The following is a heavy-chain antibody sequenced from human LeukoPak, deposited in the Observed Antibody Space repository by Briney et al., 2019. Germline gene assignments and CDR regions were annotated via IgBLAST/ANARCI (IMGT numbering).Heavy chain of an antibody. J-gene: IGHJ4*02. Sequence: GGSLRLSCAASGFSFSNDAMSWVCQAPGKGLGWVSSISVSGGSTYYADSVKGRFTISRNTSKYALYLQMNSLSAEDTALYYCAKDPSSHDCWSGYFFHYWGQGTPVTVSS. CDR2: ISVSGGST. CDR1: GFSFSNDA. D-gene: IGHD3-3*01. V-gene: IGHV3-23*01. CDR3: AKDPSSHDCWSGYFFHY.